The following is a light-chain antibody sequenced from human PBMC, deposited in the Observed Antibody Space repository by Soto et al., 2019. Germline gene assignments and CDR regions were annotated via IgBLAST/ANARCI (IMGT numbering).Light chain of an antibody. CDR2: MAS. CDR1: QTISTW. J-gene: IGKJ1*01. Sequence: DIQMTQSPATLSASVGDRVTITCRAGQTISTWLAWYQQKPGKAPKLLISMASSLESGVPSRFSGSGSGTEFTLTISSLQPDDFATYYCQQYNSFSPWTFGQGTKVDI. CDR3: QQYNSFSPWT. V-gene: IGKV1-5*03.